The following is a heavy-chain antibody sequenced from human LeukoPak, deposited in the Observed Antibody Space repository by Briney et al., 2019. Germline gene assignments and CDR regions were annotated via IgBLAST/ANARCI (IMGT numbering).Heavy chain of an antibody. D-gene: IGHD6-19*01. V-gene: IGHV3-64*01. CDR2: INKNGDST. J-gene: IGHJ4*02. CDR3: AREERGLAIDY. Sequence: PGGSLRLSCAASGFTFSAHAMHWVRRAPGKGLEFVSAINKNGDSTYYANSVKGRFTISRDNSKSTLYLRLGSLRAEDMAVYYCAREERGLAIDYWGQGTQVTVSS. CDR1: GFTFSAHA.